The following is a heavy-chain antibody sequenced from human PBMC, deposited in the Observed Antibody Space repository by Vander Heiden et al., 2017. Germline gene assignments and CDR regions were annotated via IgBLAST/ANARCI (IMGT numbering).Heavy chain of an antibody. V-gene: IGHV1-69*01. Sequence: QVQLVQSGAEVKKPGSSVKVSCKASGGNFSSYAISWVRQAPGQGPEWRGGIIPIFCTANYAQKFQGRVTITADESTSTAYMELSSLRSEDTAVYYCARESYCGGDCYPNYYYYGMDVWGQGTTVTVSS. CDR2: IIPIFCTA. CDR3: ARESYCGGDCYPNYYYYGMDV. D-gene: IGHD2-21*02. J-gene: IGHJ6*02. CDR1: GGNFSSYA.